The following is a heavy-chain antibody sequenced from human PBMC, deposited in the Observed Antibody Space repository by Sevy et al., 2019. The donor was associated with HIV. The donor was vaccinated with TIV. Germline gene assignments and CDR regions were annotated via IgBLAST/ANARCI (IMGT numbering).Heavy chain of an antibody. V-gene: IGHV1-58*01. Sequence: ASVKVSCKASGFTFTSSAVQWVRQARGQRLEWIGWIVVDSGNTNYAQKFQERVTITRDMSTSTAYMELSSLRSEDTAVYYCAAGAGRRFYYAFDIWGQGTMVTVSS. J-gene: IGHJ3*02. CDR1: GFTFTSSA. D-gene: IGHD3-10*01. CDR3: AAGAGRRFYYAFDI. CDR2: IVVDSGNT.